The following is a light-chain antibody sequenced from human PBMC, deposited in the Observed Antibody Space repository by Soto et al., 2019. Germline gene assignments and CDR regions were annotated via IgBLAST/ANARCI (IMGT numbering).Light chain of an antibody. V-gene: IGKV1-39*01. CDR1: QPITTF. Sequence: DIQMTQSPSSLSASVGDRVNISCRASQPITTFLNWYQQKPGKAPKALIYAASYLQSGVPSRFSGSGSGTDFTLTINSLQPEDFATYYCQQSYTAWTFGQGTKVEIK. CDR3: QQSYTAWT. J-gene: IGKJ1*01. CDR2: AAS.